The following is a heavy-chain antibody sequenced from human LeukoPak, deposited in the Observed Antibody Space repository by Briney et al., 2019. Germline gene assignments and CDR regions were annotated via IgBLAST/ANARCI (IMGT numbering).Heavy chain of an antibody. CDR1: GGSFSGYY. CDR3: ARGRCSGGSCYSKRSGGYYFDY. Sequence: SETLSLTCAVYGGSFSGYYWSWIRQPPGKRLEWIGEINHSGSTNYNPSLKSRVTISVDTSKNQFSLKLSSVTAADTAVYYCARGRCSGGSCYSKRSGGYYFDYWGQGTLVTVSS. CDR2: INHSGST. J-gene: IGHJ4*02. V-gene: IGHV4-34*01. D-gene: IGHD2-15*01.